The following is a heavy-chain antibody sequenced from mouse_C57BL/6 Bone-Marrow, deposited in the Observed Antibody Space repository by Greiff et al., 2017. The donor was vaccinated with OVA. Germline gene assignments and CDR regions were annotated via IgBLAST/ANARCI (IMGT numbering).Heavy chain of an antibody. CDR1: GYTFTSYW. CDR3: ARSLYDNAGFAY. CDR2: IYPGSGST. Sequence: QVQLQQPGAELVKPGASVKMSCKASGYTFTSYWITWVKQRPGQGLEWIGDIYPGSGSTNYNEKFKSKATLTVDTSSSTAYMQLSSLTSEDSAVYYCARSLYDNAGFAYWGQGTLVTVSA. V-gene: IGHV1-55*01. J-gene: IGHJ3*01. D-gene: IGHD1-1*01.